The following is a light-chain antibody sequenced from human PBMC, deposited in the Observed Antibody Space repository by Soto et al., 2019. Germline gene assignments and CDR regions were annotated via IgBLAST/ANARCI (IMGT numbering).Light chain of an antibody. CDR2: DAS. Sequence: IVVTQSPSTLSVSPGERATLSCRASQSVDSNLAWYQQKPGQAPRLLIHDASTRATGIPARFSGSGSGTEFTLTISSLQSEDLAVYYCQQYNNWPVTFGQGTKVEIK. CDR3: QQYNNWPVT. J-gene: IGKJ1*01. CDR1: QSVDSN. V-gene: IGKV3-15*01.